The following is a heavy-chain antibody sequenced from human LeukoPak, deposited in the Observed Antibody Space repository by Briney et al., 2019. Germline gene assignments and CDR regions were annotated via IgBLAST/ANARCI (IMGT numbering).Heavy chain of an antibody. CDR1: GGSISSYY. CDR2: ISYSGST. J-gene: IGHJ6*03. V-gene: IGHV4-59*12. Sequence: PSETLSLTCTVSGGSISSYYWNWIRQPPGKGLEWIGYISYSGSTNYNPSLKSRVIISVDTSKNQFSLKLSSVTAADTAVYYCARDVYGDYYYYYMDVWGKGTTVTVSS. D-gene: IGHD1-14*01. CDR3: ARDVYGDYYYYYMDV.